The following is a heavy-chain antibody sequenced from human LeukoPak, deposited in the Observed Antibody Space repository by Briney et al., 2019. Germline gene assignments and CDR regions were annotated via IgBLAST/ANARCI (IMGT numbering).Heavy chain of an antibody. CDR2: ISSSSSYI. CDR1: GFTFSSYS. CDR3: ARDHGGSSYGMDV. D-gene: IGHD6-6*01. V-gene: IGHV3-21*01. J-gene: IGHJ6*02. Sequence: GGSLRLSCAASGFTFSSYSMNWVRQAPGKGLEWVSSISSSSSYIYYADSVKGRFTISRDNAKNSLYLQVNSLRAEDTAVYYCARDHGGSSYGMDVWGQGTTVTVSS.